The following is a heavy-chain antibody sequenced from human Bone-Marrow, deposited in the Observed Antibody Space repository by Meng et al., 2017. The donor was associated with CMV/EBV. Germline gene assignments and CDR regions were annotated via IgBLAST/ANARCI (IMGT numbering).Heavy chain of an antibody. CDR2: INSDGSTT. V-gene: IGHV3-74*01. Sequence: GALRLSCAASGFSLSTYWMHWVRQAPGKGLVWVSRINSDGSTTNYADSVKGRFTISRDNSKNTLYLQMNSLRAEDTAVYYCARGGVPAAPPGYYGMDVWGQGTTVTVSS. D-gene: IGHD2-2*01. CDR3: ARGGVPAAPPGYYGMDV. J-gene: IGHJ6*02. CDR1: GFSLSTYW.